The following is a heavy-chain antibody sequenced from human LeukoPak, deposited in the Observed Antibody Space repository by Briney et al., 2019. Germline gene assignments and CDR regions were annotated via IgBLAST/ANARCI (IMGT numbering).Heavy chain of an antibody. CDR1: GGSISSSTYY. CDR2: IFYSGNT. CDR3: ARLYAGTRPPDY. J-gene: IGHJ4*02. V-gene: IGHV4-39*01. Sequence: PSETLSLTCTVSGGSISSSTYYWGWIRQPPGKGLEWVGSIFYSGNTYYNPSLKSRVTISVDTSKSQFSLKLSSVTAADTAVYYCARLYAGTRPPDYWGQGTLVTVSS. D-gene: IGHD2-2*02.